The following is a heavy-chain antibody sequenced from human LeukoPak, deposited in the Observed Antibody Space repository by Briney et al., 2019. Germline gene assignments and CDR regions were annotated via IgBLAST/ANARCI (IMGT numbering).Heavy chain of an antibody. CDR2: IYPGDSDT. D-gene: IGHD6-19*01. CDR1: GYSFTSYW. Sequence: GESLKISCKGSGYSFTSYWIGWVRQMPGKGLEWMGIIYPGDSDTRYSPSFQGQVTISADKSISTAYLQWSSLKASDTAMYYCARVYSSGRTTYYYYYGMDVWGQGTTVTVPS. CDR3: ARVYSSGRTTYYYYYGMDV. J-gene: IGHJ6*02. V-gene: IGHV5-51*01.